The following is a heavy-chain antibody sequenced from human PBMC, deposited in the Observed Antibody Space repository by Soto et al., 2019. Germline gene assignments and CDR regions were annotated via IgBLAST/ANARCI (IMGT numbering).Heavy chain of an antibody. CDR2: IIPIFGTA. J-gene: IGHJ4*02. Sequence: QVQLVQSGAEVKKPGSSVKVSCKASGGTFSSYAISWVRQAPGQGLEWMGGIIPIFGTANYAQKFQGRVTITADESTSTAYMELSSLRSEDTAVYYCARGRWSGIVVVPAAIFDYWGQGTLVTVSS. CDR3: ARGRWSGIVVVPAAIFDY. V-gene: IGHV1-69*01. D-gene: IGHD2-2*02. CDR1: GGTFSSYA.